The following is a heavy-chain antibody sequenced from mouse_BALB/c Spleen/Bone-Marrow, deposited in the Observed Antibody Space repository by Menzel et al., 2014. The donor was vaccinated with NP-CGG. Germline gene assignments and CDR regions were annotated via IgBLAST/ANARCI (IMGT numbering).Heavy chain of an antibody. D-gene: IGHD1-1*01. CDR3: ARGSYYEGAMDY. CDR1: GFSLTSYG. CDR2: IWAGGST. Sequence: VKLMESGPGLVAPSQSLSITCTVPGFSLTSYGVHWVRQPPGKVLEWLGVIWAGGSTNYNSALMSRLSISKDNSKSQVFLKMNSLQTDDTAMYYCARGSYYEGAMDYWGQGTSVTVSS. J-gene: IGHJ4*01. V-gene: IGHV2-9*02.